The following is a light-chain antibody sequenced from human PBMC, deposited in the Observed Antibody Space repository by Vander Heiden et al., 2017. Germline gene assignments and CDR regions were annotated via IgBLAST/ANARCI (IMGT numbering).Light chain of an antibody. CDR3: SSYTTTGTRL. CDR2: DVT. J-gene: IGLJ1*01. CDR1: SSDVGGYDS. V-gene: IGLV2-14*03. Sequence: QSALTQPASVSGSLGQSITISCAGTSSDVGGYDSVSWYPQPPGKAPTLMLYDVTYRPSGVSIRFSGSKSGTTASLTISVLQAEDESDYYCSSYTTTGTRLFGTGTKVTVL.